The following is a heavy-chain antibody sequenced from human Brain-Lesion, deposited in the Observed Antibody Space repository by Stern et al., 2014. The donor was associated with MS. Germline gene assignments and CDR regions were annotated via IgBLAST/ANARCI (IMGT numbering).Heavy chain of an antibody. J-gene: IGHJ4*02. CDR1: GSPLTDLS. V-gene: IGHV1-24*01. Sequence: QMQLVESGAEVKKPGASVKVSCKVSGSPLTDLSMHWVRQAPRKGLEWMGGFDPEDGETISGQKFQGRVTMTEDTSTDTAYMELSRLRSEDTAVYYCATLSPGAGGNYYRHFDYWGQGTLVTVSS. CDR2: FDPEDGET. CDR3: ATLSPGAGGNYYRHFDY. D-gene: IGHD1-26*01.